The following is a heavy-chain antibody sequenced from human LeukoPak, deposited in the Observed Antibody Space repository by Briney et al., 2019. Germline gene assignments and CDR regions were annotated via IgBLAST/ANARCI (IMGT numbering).Heavy chain of an antibody. V-gene: IGHV3-7*01. CDR2: IKQDGSEK. J-gene: IGHJ6*03. CDR3: ARATWDPNYYYYMDV. D-gene: IGHD1-26*01. Sequence: GGSLRLSCAASGFTFSSYWMSWVRQAPGKGLEWVANIKQDGSEKCYVDSVKGRFTISRDNAKNSLYLQMNSLRAEDTAVYFCARATWDPNYYYYMDVWGKGTTVTISS. CDR1: GFTFSSYW.